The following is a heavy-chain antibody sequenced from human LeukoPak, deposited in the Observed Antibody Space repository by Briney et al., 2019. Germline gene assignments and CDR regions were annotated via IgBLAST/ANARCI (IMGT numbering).Heavy chain of an antibody. D-gene: IGHD6-13*01. CDR1: GFTFSSYS. CDR3: ARDPYSSSWYVTFDDAFDI. CDR2: ISSSSSTI. J-gene: IGHJ3*02. V-gene: IGHV3-48*01. Sequence: PGGSLRLSCAASGFTFSSYSMNWVRQAPGKGLEWVSYISSSSSTIYYADSVKGRFTISRDNAKYSLYLQMNSLRAEGTAVYYCARDPYSSSWYVTFDDAFDIWGQGTMVTVSS.